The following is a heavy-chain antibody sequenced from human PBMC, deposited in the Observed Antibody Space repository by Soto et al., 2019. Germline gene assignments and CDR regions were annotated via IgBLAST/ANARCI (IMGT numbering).Heavy chain of an antibody. V-gene: IGHV3-13*01. D-gene: IGHD2-8*02. CDR3: ARQAAYWQGGGGWFDP. J-gene: IGHJ5*02. CDR2: IGTQHDA. Sequence: EVQLVESGGGLVQPGGSLRLSCAASGFTFSAYDMHWVRQTTGKGLEWVAAIGTQHDAYYPDSVKGRFTLSRENAKNTLNLQRKGLKAGDTAGHYCARQAAYWQGGGGWFDPWGQGTLVTVSS. CDR1: GFTFSAYD.